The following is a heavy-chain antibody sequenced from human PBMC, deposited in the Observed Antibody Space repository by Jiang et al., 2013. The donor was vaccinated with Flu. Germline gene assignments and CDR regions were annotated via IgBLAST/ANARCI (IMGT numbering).Heavy chain of an antibody. CDR1: GFTFTSSA. D-gene: IGHD1-26*01. CDR3: AAAPSGSYPLYWFDP. Sequence: SGAEVKKPGTSVKVSCKASGFTFTSSAMQWVRQARGQRLEWIGWIVVGSGNTNYAQKFLERVTITRDMSTSTAYMELSSLRSEDTAVYYCAAAPSGSYPLYWFDPWGQGTLVTVSS. V-gene: IGHV1-58*02. J-gene: IGHJ5*02. CDR2: IVVGSGNT.